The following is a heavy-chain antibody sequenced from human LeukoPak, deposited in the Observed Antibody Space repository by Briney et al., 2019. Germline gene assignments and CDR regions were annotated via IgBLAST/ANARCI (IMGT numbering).Heavy chain of an antibody. CDR2: VNGAGSET. D-gene: IGHD3-16*01. CDR1: GFTFSSFW. V-gene: IGHV3-74*01. J-gene: IGHJ4*02. CDR3: ARVRMGDDFNPFDY. Sequence: GGSLRLSCAASGFTFSSFWIYWVRHAPGKGLVWVSRVNGAGSETIYADSVKGRFTISRDNAKNTVYLQMNSLRAEDTAVYYCARVRMGDDFNPFDYWGQGTLVTVSS.